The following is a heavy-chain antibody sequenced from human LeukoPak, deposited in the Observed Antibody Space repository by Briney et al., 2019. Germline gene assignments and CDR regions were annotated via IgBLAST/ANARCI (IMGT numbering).Heavy chain of an antibody. D-gene: IGHD3-10*01. J-gene: IGHJ4*02. Sequence: GGSLRLSCVASGFTFSGYAMSWVRQAPGKGLEWVSGISGSGGSTYYADSVKGRLTISRDNSKNTLYLQMNSLRAEDTAVYYCTKGRYYGSGKWGYFEYWGQGTLVTVSS. CDR1: GFTFSGYA. CDR3: TKGRYYGSGKWGYFEY. CDR2: ISGSGGST. V-gene: IGHV3-23*01.